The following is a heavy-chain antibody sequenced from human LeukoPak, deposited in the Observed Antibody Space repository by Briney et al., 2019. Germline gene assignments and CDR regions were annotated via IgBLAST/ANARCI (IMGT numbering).Heavy chain of an antibody. CDR2: IIPIFGTA. Sequence: SVKVSCKASGGTFSSYAISWVRQAPGQGLEWMGGIIPIFGTANYAQKFQGRVTITADESTSTAYMELSSLRSEDTAVYYCASFLGEGCSSTSCYIASWFDPWGQGTLITVSS. V-gene: IGHV1-69*01. D-gene: IGHD2-2*02. CDR3: ASFLGEGCSSTSCYIASWFDP. CDR1: GGTFSSYA. J-gene: IGHJ5*02.